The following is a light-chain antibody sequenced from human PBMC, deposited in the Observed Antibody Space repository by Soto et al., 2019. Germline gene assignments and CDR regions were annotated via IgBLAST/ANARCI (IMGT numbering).Light chain of an antibody. CDR1: QSVSSY. J-gene: IGKJ4*01. Sequence: EIVLTQSPATLSLSPGERATLSCRASQSVSSYLAWYQQKPGQAPRLLIYDASNRATGIPARFSGSGPGTDFTLTISSLEPEDFAVYYCQQRSNWPPHFGGGTKVDIK. CDR2: DAS. V-gene: IGKV3-11*01. CDR3: QQRSNWPPH.